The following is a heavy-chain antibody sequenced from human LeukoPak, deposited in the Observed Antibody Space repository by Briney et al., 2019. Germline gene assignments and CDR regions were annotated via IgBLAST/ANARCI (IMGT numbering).Heavy chain of an antibody. D-gene: IGHD1-7*01. Sequence: SETLSLTCTVSGGSISSYYWSWIRQPPGKGLEWIGYIYYSGSTNYNPSLKSRVTISVDTSKNQFSLKLSSVTAADTAVYYCARMRTGTGELDYWGQGTLVTVSS. CDR2: IYYSGST. V-gene: IGHV4-59*12. CDR1: GGSISSYY. CDR3: ARMRTGTGELDY. J-gene: IGHJ4*02.